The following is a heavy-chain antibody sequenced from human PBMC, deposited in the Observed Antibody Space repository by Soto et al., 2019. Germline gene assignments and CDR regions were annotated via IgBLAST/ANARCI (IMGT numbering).Heavy chain of an antibody. CDR3: ATLAKYCSVRNCYPTPLYYYGMDV. CDR1: GISFSTYS. D-gene: IGHD2-15*01. Sequence: PGGSLRLSCAASGISFSTYSMNWVRQAPGKGLEWVAYISSSGSTIFYADSVKGRFTISRDNADNSLDLQMNSLRAEDTALYYCATLAKYCSVRNCYPTPLYYYGMDVWGQGTTVTVSS. CDR2: ISSSGSTI. V-gene: IGHV3-48*01. J-gene: IGHJ6*02.